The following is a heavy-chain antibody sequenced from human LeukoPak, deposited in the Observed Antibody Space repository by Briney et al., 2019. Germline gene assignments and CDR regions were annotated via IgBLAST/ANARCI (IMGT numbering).Heavy chain of an antibody. J-gene: IGHJ3*02. CDR2: MKEDGSEK. Sequence: GGPLRLSCAASGFTFSSYWMSWVRQSPGKGLEWVANMKEDGSEKFYVDSVKGRFAISRDNAKNTLFLQMNSLSDEDTAFYYCARGGKSGAFDIWGQGTLVTVSS. CDR1: GFTFSSYW. CDR3: ARGGKSGAFDI. V-gene: IGHV3-7*04. D-gene: IGHD3-10*01.